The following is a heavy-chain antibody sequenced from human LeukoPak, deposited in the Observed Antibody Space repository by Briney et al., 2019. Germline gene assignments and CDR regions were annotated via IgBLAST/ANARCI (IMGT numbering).Heavy chain of an antibody. V-gene: IGHV3-53*01. J-gene: IGHJ4*02. Sequence: PGGSLRLSCAVSGFTVSGNYMSWVRQAPGKGLEWVSLIYSGGTTYYADSVKGRFTISRDNAKNSVYLQMNSLRADDTAVYYCARGSGWTDYWGQGTLVTVSS. CDR2: IYSGGTT. D-gene: IGHD6-19*01. CDR3: ARGSGWTDY. CDR1: GFTVSGNY.